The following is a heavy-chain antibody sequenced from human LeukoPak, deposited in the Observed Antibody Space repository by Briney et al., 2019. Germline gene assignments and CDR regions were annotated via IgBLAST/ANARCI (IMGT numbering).Heavy chain of an antibody. CDR2: ISYDGSNK. V-gene: IGHV3-30*04. CDR1: GFTFSSYA. J-gene: IGHJ4*02. D-gene: IGHD3-22*01. Sequence: PGRSLRLSCAASGFTFSSYAMHWVRQAPGKGLEWVAVISYDGSNKHYADSVKGRFTISRDNSKNTLYLQMNSLRAEDTAVYYCARGPYYYDSSGHDYYFDYWGQGALVTVSS. CDR3: ARGPYYYDSSGHDYYFDY.